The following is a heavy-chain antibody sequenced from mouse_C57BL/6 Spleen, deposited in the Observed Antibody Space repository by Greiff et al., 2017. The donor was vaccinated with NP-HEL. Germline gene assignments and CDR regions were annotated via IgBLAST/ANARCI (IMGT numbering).Heavy chain of an antibody. CDR3: AKSTVVAYYYAMDY. CDR2: IWRGGST. D-gene: IGHD1-1*01. CDR1: GFSLTSYG. Sequence: VQVVESGPGLVQPSQSLSITCTVSGFSLTSYGVHWVRQSPGKGLEWLGVIWRGGSTDYNAAFMSRLSITKDNSKSQVFFKMNSLQADDTAIYYCAKSTVVAYYYAMDYWGQGTSVTVSS. V-gene: IGHV2-5*01. J-gene: IGHJ4*01.